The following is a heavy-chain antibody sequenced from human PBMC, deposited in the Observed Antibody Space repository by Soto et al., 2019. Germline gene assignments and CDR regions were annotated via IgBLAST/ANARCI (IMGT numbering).Heavy chain of an antibody. CDR3: ARGDRGAFDL. CDR2: IHSDGSST. CDR1: GFTFSYYW. V-gene: IGHV3-74*01. Sequence: EVQLVESEGGLVQPGGSQRLSCAASGFTFSYYWMHWVRQAPGQGLVWVSRIHSDGSSTTYADSVKGRFTISRDNAKNTLYLQMTSLRAEDTAVYYCARGDRGAFDLWGQGTMVTVSS. J-gene: IGHJ3*01. D-gene: IGHD2-21*02.